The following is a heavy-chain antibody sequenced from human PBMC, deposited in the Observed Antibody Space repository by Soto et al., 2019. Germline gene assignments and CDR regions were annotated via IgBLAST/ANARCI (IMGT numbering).Heavy chain of an antibody. J-gene: IGHJ3*02. CDR2: IDASGGVT. D-gene: IGHD6-19*01. CDR1: GYTFTKFH. CDR3: ARDLNSGVAGNHDAFDI. Sequence: ASVKVSCKASGYTFTKFHIHWVRQAPGQGLEWMGMIDASGGVTRDAQRFQGRVTMTRDTSTSRVYMELRSLTSEDTAVYYCARDLNSGVAGNHDAFDIWGQGTMVTVSS. V-gene: IGHV1-46*01.